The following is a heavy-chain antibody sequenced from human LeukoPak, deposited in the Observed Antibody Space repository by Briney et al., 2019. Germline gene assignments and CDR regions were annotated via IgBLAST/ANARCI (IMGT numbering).Heavy chain of an antibody. J-gene: IGHJ3*02. CDR1: GFTFSSYA. V-gene: IGHV3-30-3*01. CDR2: ISYDGSNK. Sequence: GGSLRLSCAASGFTFSSYAMHWVRQAPGKGLEWVAVISYDGSNKYYADSVKGRFTISRDNSKNTLYLQMNSLRAEDTAVYYCARDLGETPRFGETPTDALDIWGQGTMVTVSS. D-gene: IGHD3-10*01. CDR3: ARDLGETPRFGETPTDALDI.